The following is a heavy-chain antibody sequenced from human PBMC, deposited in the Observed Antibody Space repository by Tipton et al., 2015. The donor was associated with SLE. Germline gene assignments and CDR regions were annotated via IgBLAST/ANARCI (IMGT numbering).Heavy chain of an antibody. V-gene: IGHV4-30-2*01. D-gene: IGHD3-22*01. CDR2: IFHTGSA. J-gene: IGHJ4*02. Sequence: TLSLTCTVSGGSIRSGRYYWSWIRQPPGKGLEWIGYIFHTGSAYYNPSLRSRLTISLDRSNNQFSLKVNSMTAADTAVYHCARGYYESNGYYSFDYWCLGALVTVSS. CDR1: GGSIRSGRYY. CDR3: ARGYYESNGYYSFDY.